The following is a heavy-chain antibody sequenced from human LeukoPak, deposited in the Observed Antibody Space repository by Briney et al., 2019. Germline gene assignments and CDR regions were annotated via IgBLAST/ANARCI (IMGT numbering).Heavy chain of an antibody. D-gene: IGHD3-10*01. CDR2: IYYSGST. Sequence: SETLSLTCSVSGGSISSSSYYWGWIRQPPGKGLEWIGSIYYSGSTYYNPSLKSRVTISVDTSKNQFSLKLSSVTAADTAVYYCARDYYGSGSYEEYYYHYYMDVWGKGTTVTVSS. J-gene: IGHJ6*03. CDR1: GGSISSSSYY. CDR3: ARDYYGSGSYEEYYYHYYMDV. V-gene: IGHV4-39*07.